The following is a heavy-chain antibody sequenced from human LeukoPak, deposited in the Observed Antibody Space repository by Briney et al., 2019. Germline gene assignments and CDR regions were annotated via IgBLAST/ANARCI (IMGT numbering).Heavy chain of an antibody. CDR1: GGSISSGDYY. CDR3: ASYGDTEAHYYYYGMDV. Sequence: SETLSLTCTVSGGSISSGDYYWSWIRQPPGKGLEWIGYIYYSGSTYYNPSLKSRVTISVDASKNQFSLKLSSVTAADTAVYYCASYGDTEAHYYYYGMDVWGKGTTDTVSS. V-gene: IGHV4-30-4*01. D-gene: IGHD4-17*01. CDR2: IYYSGST. J-gene: IGHJ6*04.